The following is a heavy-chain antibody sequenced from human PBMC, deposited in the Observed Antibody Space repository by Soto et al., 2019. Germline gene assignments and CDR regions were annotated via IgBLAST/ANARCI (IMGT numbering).Heavy chain of an antibody. Sequence: EVQLVESGGGLVQPGGSLRLSCAASGFTFSSYSMNWVRQAPGKGLEWVSYISSSSSTIYYADSVKGRFTISRDNAKNSLYLQMNSLRDEDTAVYYCARDYWEAGIAARPNYYYYGMDVWGQGTTVTVSS. CDR2: ISSSSSTI. V-gene: IGHV3-48*02. J-gene: IGHJ6*02. CDR1: GFTFSSYS. CDR3: ARDYWEAGIAARPNYYYYGMDV. D-gene: IGHD6-6*01.